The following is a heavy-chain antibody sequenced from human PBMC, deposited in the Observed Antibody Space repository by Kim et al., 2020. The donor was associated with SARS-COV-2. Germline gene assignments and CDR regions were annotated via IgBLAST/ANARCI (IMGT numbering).Heavy chain of an antibody. Sequence: KCQGRVTITRDTSASTAYMELGSLRSEDTAVYYCAGVVATIGDWASFDYWGQGTLVTVSS. V-gene: IGHV1-3*01. J-gene: IGHJ4*02. CDR3: AGVVATIGDWASFDY. D-gene: IGHD5-12*01.